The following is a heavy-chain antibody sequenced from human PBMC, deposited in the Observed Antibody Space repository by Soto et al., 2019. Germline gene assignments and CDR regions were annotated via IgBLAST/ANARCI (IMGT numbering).Heavy chain of an antibody. Sequence: SETLSLTCTVSGGSISSYYWSWIRQPAGKGLEWIGRIYTSGSTNYNPSLKSRVTMSVDTSKNQFSLKLSTVTAADTAVYYCARVETPGPDEPETRSRDGYNYYYGMDVWGQGTTVTVSS. CDR2: IYTSGST. J-gene: IGHJ6*02. D-gene: IGHD2-2*01. CDR1: GGSISSYY. V-gene: IGHV4-4*07. CDR3: ARVETPGPDEPETRSRDGYNYYYGMDV.